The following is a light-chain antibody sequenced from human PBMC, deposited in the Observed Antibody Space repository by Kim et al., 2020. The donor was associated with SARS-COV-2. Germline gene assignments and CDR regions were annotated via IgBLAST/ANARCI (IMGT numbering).Light chain of an antibody. CDR3: QQSDNTLTWT. Sequence: DIQMTQSPSSLSASVGDKVTITCRASQSIGSHLNWYQQKPGKAPKLLIYAASNLRSGVPSRFSGSGSGTDFTLTISSLQPEDFATYYCQQSDNTLTWTFGQGTKVDIK. V-gene: IGKV1-39*01. J-gene: IGKJ1*01. CDR1: QSIGSH. CDR2: AAS.